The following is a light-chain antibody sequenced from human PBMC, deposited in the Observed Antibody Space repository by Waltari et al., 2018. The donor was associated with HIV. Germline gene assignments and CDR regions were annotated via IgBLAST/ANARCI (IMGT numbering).Light chain of an antibody. CDR2: QDS. J-gene: IGLJ2*01. Sequence: SYELTQPPSVSVSPGQTASITCSGAKLGDSNACWSHQKPGQSPVLGIHQDSKRPSGSPERCAGCNAGNTATMTISGTQAMEEADYYCQAWDRSTVVFGGGTKLTVL. CDR3: QAWDRSTVV. V-gene: IGLV3-1*01. CDR1: KLGDSN.